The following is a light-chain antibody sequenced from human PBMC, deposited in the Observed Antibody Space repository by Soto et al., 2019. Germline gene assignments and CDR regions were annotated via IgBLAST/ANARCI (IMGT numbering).Light chain of an antibody. V-gene: IGKV3-15*01. CDR2: GAS. CDR1: QSVSSS. Sequence: EILMTQYPDTLSLSPGQRVTLSFRASQSVSSSLACYQQKPGQAPRLLIYGASSRATGIPARFSGSGSGTEFTLTISSLRSEDFAIYFCQQYNDWPTFGPGTKVDIK. CDR3: QQYNDWPT. J-gene: IGKJ3*01.